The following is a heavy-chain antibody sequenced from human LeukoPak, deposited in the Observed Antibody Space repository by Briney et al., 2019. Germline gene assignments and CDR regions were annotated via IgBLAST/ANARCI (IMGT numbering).Heavy chain of an antibody. D-gene: IGHD2-2*01. V-gene: IGHV4-31*03. J-gene: IGHJ3*01. Sequence: PSETLSLTCSVSGDSMSSGSNLWTRIRQNPGKGLEWIGYIFNNGGAYYSPSLQSRLTISVDTSQKQFSLKMSSVTAADTAVYYCVRLTCSGSSCSGGGAFDVWGQGTVVTVSS. CDR1: GDSMSSGSNL. CDR2: IFNNGGA. CDR3: VRLTCSGSSCSGGGAFDV.